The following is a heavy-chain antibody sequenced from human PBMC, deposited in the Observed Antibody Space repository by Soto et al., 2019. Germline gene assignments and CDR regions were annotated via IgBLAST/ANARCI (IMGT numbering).Heavy chain of an antibody. CDR2: INGYNGNT. CDR3: ARRGDAPYYYSGMDV. V-gene: IGHV1-18*01. Sequence: QVQLVQSGAEVKKPGASVKVSCKASGYTFSRSGISWVRQAPGQGLEWMGWINGYNGNTNYTQKMQGRITMTTDTTTSPAYMERRSLRSDDTAVYYCARRGDAPYYYSGMDVWGQGTTVIVSS. J-gene: IGHJ6*02. CDR1: GYTFSRSG. D-gene: IGHD3-16*01.